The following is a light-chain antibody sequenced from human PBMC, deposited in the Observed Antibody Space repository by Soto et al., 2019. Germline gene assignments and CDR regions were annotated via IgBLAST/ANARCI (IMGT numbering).Light chain of an antibody. V-gene: IGKV3-15*01. Sequence: IVMTQSPATLSVSPGESATLSCRASQNIYYNVAWYQHRPGQAPRLLIYRASTRATGVPARFSGSGSGTEFSLSINSLQPDDFGTYFCQQYDLYWTFGQGTKVDIK. CDR3: QQYDLYWT. J-gene: IGKJ1*01. CDR2: RAS. CDR1: QNIYYN.